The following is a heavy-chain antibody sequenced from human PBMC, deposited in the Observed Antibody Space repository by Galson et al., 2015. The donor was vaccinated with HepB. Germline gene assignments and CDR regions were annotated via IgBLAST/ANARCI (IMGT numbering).Heavy chain of an antibody. Sequence: SLRLSCAASGFTFSSYAMSWVRQAPGKGLEWVSAISGSGGSTYYADSVKGRFTISRDNSKNTLYLQMNSLRAEDTAVYYCAKWGLSGVVPAALGYWGQGTLVTVSS. CDR2: ISGSGGST. V-gene: IGHV3-23*01. CDR1: GFTFSSYA. D-gene: IGHD2-2*01. CDR3: AKWGLSGVVPAALGY. J-gene: IGHJ4*02.